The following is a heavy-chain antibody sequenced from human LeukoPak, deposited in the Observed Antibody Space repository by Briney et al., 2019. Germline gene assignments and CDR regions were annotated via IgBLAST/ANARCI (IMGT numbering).Heavy chain of an antibody. CDR1: GFTFSTSW. CDR2: IKADGSGK. D-gene: IGHD5-24*01. V-gene: IGHV3-7*01. Sequence: GGSLRLSCVASGFTFSTSWMTWVRQAPGMGLERVANIKADGSGKYYVDSVRGRFSISRDNAKNSLYLELNNLRAEDTGVYFCARDRGWQQFDYRGQGTLVTVSS. J-gene: IGHJ4*01. CDR3: ARDRGWQQFDY.